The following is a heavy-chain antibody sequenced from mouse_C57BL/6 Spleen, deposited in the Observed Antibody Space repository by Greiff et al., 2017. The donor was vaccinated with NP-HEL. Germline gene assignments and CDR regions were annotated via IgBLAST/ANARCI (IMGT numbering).Heavy chain of an antibody. CDR2: IYPRSGNT. CDR3: ARCGDYDDDVSFAY. V-gene: IGHV1-81*01. D-gene: IGHD2-4*01. CDR1: GYTFTSYG. Sequence: QVQLKQSGAELARPGASVKLSCKASGYTFTSYGISWVKQRTGQGLEWIGEIYPRSGNTYYNEKFKGKATLTADKSSSTAYMELRSLTSEDSAVYFCARCGDYDDDVSFAYWGQGTLVTVSA. J-gene: IGHJ3*01.